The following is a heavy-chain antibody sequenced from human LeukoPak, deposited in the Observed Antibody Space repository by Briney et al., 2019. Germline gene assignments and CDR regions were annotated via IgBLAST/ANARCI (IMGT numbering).Heavy chain of an antibody. D-gene: IGHD1-26*01. Sequence: GGSLRLSCEASGFTFSSYGMHWVRQAPGKGLEWVAFIRYDGSNKYYADSVKGRFTISRDNSKNTLYLQMNSLRAEDTAVYYCAKRFRVGAADYFDYWGQGTLVTVSS. V-gene: IGHV3-30*02. CDR2: IRYDGSNK. CDR1: GFTFSSYG. J-gene: IGHJ4*02. CDR3: AKRFRVGAADYFDY.